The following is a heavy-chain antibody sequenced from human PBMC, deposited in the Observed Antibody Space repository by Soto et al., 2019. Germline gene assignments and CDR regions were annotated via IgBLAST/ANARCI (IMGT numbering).Heavy chain of an antibody. V-gene: IGHV3-30*18. J-gene: IGHJ4*02. CDR2: ISYDGSNK. CDR1: GFTFSSYG. Sequence: QVQLVESGGGVVQPGRSLRLSCAASGFTFSSYGMHWVRQAPGKGLEWVAVISYDGSNKYYADSVKGRFTISRDNSKNTLYLQMNSLRAEDTAVYYCAKDQYDSSGYYPIDYWGQGTLVTVPS. D-gene: IGHD3-22*01. CDR3: AKDQYDSSGYYPIDY.